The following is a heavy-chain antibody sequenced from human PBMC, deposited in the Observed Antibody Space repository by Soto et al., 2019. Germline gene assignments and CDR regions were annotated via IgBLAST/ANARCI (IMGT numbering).Heavy chain of an antibody. D-gene: IGHD3-22*01. V-gene: IGHV1-69*06. CDR3: ARDTYYYDSSGYYRESYFDY. CDR2: IIPIFGTA. J-gene: IGHJ4*02. Sequence: ASVKVSCKASGGTFSGYAISWVRQAPGQGLEWMGGIIPIFGTANYAQKFQGRVTITADKSTSTAYMELSSLRSEDTAVYYCARDTYYYDSSGYYRESYFDYWGQGTLVTVSS. CDR1: GGTFSGYA.